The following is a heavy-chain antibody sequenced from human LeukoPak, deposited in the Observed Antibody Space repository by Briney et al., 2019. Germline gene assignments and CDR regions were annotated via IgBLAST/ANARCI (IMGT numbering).Heavy chain of an antibody. CDR1: GGSFSGYY. CDR2: INHSGST. Sequence: SETLSLTCAVYGGSFSGYYWSWIRQPPGKGLEWIGEINHSGSTNYNPSLKSRVTMSVDTSKNQFSLKLSSVTAADTAVYYCARDVVAAPGTWDYWGQGTLVTVFS. V-gene: IGHV4-34*01. J-gene: IGHJ4*02. CDR3: ARDVVAAPGTWDY. D-gene: IGHD6-13*01.